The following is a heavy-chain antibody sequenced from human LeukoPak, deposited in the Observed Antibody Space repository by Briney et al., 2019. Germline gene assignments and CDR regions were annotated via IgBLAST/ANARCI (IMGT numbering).Heavy chain of an antibody. D-gene: IGHD2-2*01. CDR1: GFTFSSYA. CDR2: ISGSGGST. Sequence: GGSLRLSCAASGFTFSSYAMSWVRQAPGKGLECVSAISGSGGSTYYADSVKGRFTISRDNSKNTLYLQMNSLRAEDTAVYYCAKVGRVDIVVVPAAIIYYYYYMDVWGKGTTVTVSS. CDR3: AKVGRVDIVVVPAAIIYYYYYMDV. V-gene: IGHV3-23*01. J-gene: IGHJ6*03.